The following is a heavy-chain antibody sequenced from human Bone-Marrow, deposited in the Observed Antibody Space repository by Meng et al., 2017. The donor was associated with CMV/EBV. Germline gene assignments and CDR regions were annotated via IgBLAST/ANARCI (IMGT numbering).Heavy chain of an antibody. CDR1: GFTFSSYS. D-gene: IGHD1-26*01. V-gene: IGHV3-21*01. CDR3: ARDGSHRSPDYYYYGMDV. Sequence: LSLTCAASGFTFSSYSMNWVRQAPGKGLEWVSSISSSSSYIYYADSVKGRFTISRDNAKNSLYLQMNSLRAEDTAVYYCARDGSHRSPDYYYYGMDVWGQGTTVTVSS. CDR2: ISSSSSYI. J-gene: IGHJ6*02.